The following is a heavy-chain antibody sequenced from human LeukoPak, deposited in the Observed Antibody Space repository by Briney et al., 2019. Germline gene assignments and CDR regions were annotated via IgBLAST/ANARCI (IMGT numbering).Heavy chain of an antibody. V-gene: IGHV3-7*01. Sequence: GGSLRLSCAASGFTFSSYWMSWVRQAPGKGLEWVANIKQDGSEKYYVDSVKGRFTISRDNAKNSLYLQMNSLRAEDTAVYYCAPRPYYGSGSYYMGGSDIWGQGTMVTVSS. J-gene: IGHJ3*02. CDR3: APRPYYGSGSYYMGGSDI. CDR1: GFTFSSYW. CDR2: IKQDGSEK. D-gene: IGHD3-10*01.